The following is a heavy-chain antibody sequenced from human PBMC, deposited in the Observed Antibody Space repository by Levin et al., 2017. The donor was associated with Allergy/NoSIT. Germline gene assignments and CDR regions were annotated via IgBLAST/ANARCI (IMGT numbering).Heavy chain of an antibody. CDR3: SSWAMYHYDRSAFDYFYYAMDV. D-gene: IGHD3-22*01. Sequence: GESLKISCAASGILFSSYDMNWVRQAPGKGLEWVSSISAGGNYRYYADSVKGRFTISRDNAKNSLFLQMNSLRAEDTAVYYCSSWAMYHYDRSAFDYFYYAMDVCGQGTTVTVSS. CDR2: ISAGGNYR. V-gene: IGHV3-21*01. J-gene: IGHJ6*02. CDR1: GILFSSYD.